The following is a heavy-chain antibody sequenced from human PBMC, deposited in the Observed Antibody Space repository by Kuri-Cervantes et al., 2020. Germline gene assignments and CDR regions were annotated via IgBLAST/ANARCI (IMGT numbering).Heavy chain of an antibody. D-gene: IGHD1-26*01. CDR2: ISGSGGST. CDR3: AREGPPSSGSCFDY. Sequence: GESLKISCAASGFTFSSYAMSWVRQAPGKGLEWVSAISGSGGSTYYADSVKGRFTISRDNSKNTLYLQMNSLRDEDTAVYYCAREGPPSSGSCFDYWGQGTLVTVSS. J-gene: IGHJ4*02. V-gene: IGHV3-23*01. CDR1: GFTFSSYA.